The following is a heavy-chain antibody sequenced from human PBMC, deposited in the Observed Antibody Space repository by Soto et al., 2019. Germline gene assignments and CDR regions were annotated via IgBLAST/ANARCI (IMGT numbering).Heavy chain of an antibody. CDR3: ARDQNGSPHFDY. J-gene: IGHJ4*02. V-gene: IGHV4-59*01. CDR1: GASISSYY. D-gene: IGHD1-26*01. Sequence: QVQLQESGPGLVKTSETLSLTCTVSGASISSYYWSWIRQPPGKGLEWVGFIFHSGSTNCNPSLKSRVTFSVDTSKNQFSLKLTSVTAADTAVYYCARDQNGSPHFDYWGQGILITVSS. CDR2: IFHSGST.